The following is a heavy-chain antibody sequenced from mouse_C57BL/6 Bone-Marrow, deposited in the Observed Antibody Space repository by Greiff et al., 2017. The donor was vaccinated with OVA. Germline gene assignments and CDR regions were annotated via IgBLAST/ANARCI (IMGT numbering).Heavy chain of an antibody. CDR3: ARRDYYGSGADY. CDR1: GYTFTSYW. CDR2: IDPNSGGT. V-gene: IGHV1-72*01. J-gene: IGHJ2*01. D-gene: IGHD1-1*01. Sequence: QQSCKASGYTFTSYWMHWVKQRPGRGLEWIGRIDPNSGGTKYNEKFKSKATLTVDKPSSTAYMQLSSLTSEDSAVYYCARRDYYGSGADYWGQGTTLTVSS.